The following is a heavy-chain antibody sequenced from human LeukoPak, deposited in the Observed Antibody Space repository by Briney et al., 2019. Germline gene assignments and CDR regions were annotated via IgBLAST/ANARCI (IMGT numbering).Heavy chain of an antibody. J-gene: IGHJ6*02. CDR1: GFTFSSYW. Sequence: LGGSLRLSCAASGFTFSSYWMSWVRQAPGKGLEWVANIKQDGSEKYYVDSVKGRFTISRDNAKNSLYLQMNSLRAEDTAVYYCARRKSYCSGGSCYSAYYYYGMDVWGQGTTVTVSS. CDR2: IKQDGSEK. D-gene: IGHD2-15*01. V-gene: IGHV3-7*01. CDR3: ARRKSYCSGGSCYSAYYYYGMDV.